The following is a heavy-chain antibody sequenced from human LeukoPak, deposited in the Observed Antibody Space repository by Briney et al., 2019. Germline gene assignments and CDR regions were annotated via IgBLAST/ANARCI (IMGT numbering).Heavy chain of an antibody. D-gene: IGHD3-10*01. CDR3: ARDLRGSGYVP. J-gene: IGHJ5*02. V-gene: IGHV1-2*02. Sequence: ASVKVSCKASGYNFTYLYIHWVRQAPGQGPEWMGWINLHRGATDYAQKFRGRVTMTRDTSISLVYMELSRLKSNDTAVYYCARDLRGSGYVPWGQGTLVTVSS. CDR2: INLHRGAT. CDR1: GYNFTYLY.